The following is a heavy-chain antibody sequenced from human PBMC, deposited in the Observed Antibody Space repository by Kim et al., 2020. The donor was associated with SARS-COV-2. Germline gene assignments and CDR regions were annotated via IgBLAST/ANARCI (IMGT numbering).Heavy chain of an antibody. Sequence: SETLSLTCTVSGGSISSSSYYWGWIRQPPGKGLEWIGSIYYSGSTYYNPSLKSRVTISVDTSKNQFSLKLSSVTAADTAVYYCARHHISFPTVKKGYYFDYWGQGTLVTVSS. CDR1: GGSISSSSYY. J-gene: IGHJ4*02. V-gene: IGHV4-39*01. CDR2: IYYSGST. CDR3: ARHHISFPTVKKGYYFDY. D-gene: IGHD4-4*01.